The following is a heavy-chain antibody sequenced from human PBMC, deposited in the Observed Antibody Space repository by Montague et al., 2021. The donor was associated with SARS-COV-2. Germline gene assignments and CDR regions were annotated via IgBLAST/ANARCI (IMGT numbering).Heavy chain of an antibody. CDR3: LREPRYHGNDFYGMDV. V-gene: IGHV3-13*01. J-gene: IGHJ6*02. CDR2: INIVGDT. CDR1: GFTFSSYD. Sequence: SLSLSWAASGFTFSSYDMHWVRQVTGEGLEWVSAINIVGDTYYSASVKGRFTISRENAKNSLYLQMNSLRAADTAVYYCLREPRYHGNDFYGMDVWGQGTTVTVSS. D-gene: IGHD5-12*01.